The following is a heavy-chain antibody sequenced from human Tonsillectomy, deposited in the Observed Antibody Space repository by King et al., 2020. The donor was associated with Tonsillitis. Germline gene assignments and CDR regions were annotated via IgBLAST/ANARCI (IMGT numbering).Heavy chain of an antibody. CDR3: ARDSLSADFGDYVYYFDY. CDR2: ISYDGSKE. Sequence: VQLVESGGGVVQPGGSLSLSCAASGFTFSRYAVHWVRQAPGKGIEWVAVISYDGSKEHYADSVKGRFTISRDNSKNTLYLQMNSLRPEDTAVFFCARDSLSADFGDYVYYFDYWGQGTLVTVSS. J-gene: IGHJ4*02. V-gene: IGHV3-30*01. CDR1: GFTFSRYA. D-gene: IGHD4-17*01.